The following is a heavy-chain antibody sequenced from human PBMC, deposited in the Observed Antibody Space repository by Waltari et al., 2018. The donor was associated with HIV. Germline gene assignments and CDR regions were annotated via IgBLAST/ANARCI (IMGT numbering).Heavy chain of an antibody. CDR2: ISVYNHKT. D-gene: IGHD3-10*01. V-gene: IGHV1-18*01. Sequence: QVQVMQSGAEVKNPGASVKVSCKASADTFVNNGFNWVRQAPGQGLEWMGWISVYNHKTDDAQKFQGRVTMTTDMSTSTIYMELRSLRSDDTAVYYCARSAYFYGPMDYWGQGTLVTVSS. CDR3: ARSAYFYGPMDY. CDR1: ADTFVNNG. J-gene: IGHJ4*02.